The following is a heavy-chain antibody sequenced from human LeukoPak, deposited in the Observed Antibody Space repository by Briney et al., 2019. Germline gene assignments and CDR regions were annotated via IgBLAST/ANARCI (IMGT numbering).Heavy chain of an antibody. Sequence: SETLSLTCAVSGYSTNGGYYGGWIRQPPGRGLEWIGSIYHSGSTYYNPSLKSRVTISVDTSKNQFSLRLSSVTAADTAVYYCARAEDYYDSSAYYIFDYWGQGTLVTVSS. CDR3: ARAEDYYDSSAYYIFDY. V-gene: IGHV4-38-2*01. CDR1: GYSTNGGYY. CDR2: IYHSGST. D-gene: IGHD3-22*01. J-gene: IGHJ4*02.